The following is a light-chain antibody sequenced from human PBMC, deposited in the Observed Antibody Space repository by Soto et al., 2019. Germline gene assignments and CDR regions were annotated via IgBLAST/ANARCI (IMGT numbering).Light chain of an antibody. CDR1: QTVDVS. Sequence: VMMQDRDTLSVSPGERVTLSXXASQTVDVSLAWDHPRPGQPPRLLIHTASIRATGIPARFSGGGSDTEFTLTISAVQSEDFAIYYCQQYNNWPPITSAQGTRLEIK. CDR2: TAS. CDR3: QQYNNWPPIT. J-gene: IGKJ5*01. V-gene: IGKV3-15*01.